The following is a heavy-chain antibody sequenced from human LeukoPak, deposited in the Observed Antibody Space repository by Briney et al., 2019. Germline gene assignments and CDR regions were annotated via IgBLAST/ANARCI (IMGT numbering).Heavy chain of an antibody. V-gene: IGHV4-39*07. D-gene: IGHD6-13*01. CDR2: IYYSGST. J-gene: IGHJ4*02. Sequence: SETLSLTCTVSGGSISSSSYYWGWIRQPPGKGLEWSGSIYYSGSTYYNPSLKSRVTISVDTSKNQFSLKLSSVTAADTAVYYCARGIAAASRPTSFDYWGQGTLVTVSS. CDR3: ARGIAAASRPTSFDY. CDR1: GGSISSSSYY.